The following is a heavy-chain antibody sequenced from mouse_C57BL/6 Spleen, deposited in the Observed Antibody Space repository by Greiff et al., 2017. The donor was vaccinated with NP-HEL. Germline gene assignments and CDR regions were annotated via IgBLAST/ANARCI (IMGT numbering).Heavy chain of an antibody. D-gene: IGHD1-1*01. CDR2: IYPRDGST. CDR3: ARKGYYYGSSGYYFDY. J-gene: IGHJ2*01. Sequence: QVQLQQSGPELVKPGASVKLSCTASGYTFTSYDINWVKQRPGQGLEWIGWIYPRDGSTKYNEKFKGQATLTVDTSSSTAYMELHSLTSEDSAVYFCARKGYYYGSSGYYFDYWGQGTTLTVSS. CDR1: GYTFTSYD. V-gene: IGHV1-85*01.